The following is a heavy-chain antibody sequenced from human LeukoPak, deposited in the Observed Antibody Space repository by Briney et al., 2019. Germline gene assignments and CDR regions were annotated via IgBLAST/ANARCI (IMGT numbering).Heavy chain of an antibody. CDR2: IIPIFGTA. J-gene: IGHJ4*02. CDR3: AREYYHDSNGYYEVVDY. Sequence: GSSVKVSCKASGGTFSSYAISWVRQAPGQGLEWMGGIIPIFGTANYAQKFQGRVTITADESTSTAYMELSSLRSEDTAVYYCAREYYHDSNGYYEVVDYWGQGTLVTVSS. V-gene: IGHV1-69*01. CDR1: GGTFSSYA. D-gene: IGHD3-22*01.